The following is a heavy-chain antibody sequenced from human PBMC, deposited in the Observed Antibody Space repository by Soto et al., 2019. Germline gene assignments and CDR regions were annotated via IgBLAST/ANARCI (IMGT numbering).Heavy chain of an antibody. D-gene: IGHD3-16*02. CDR3: AKGYPDYYYYYGMDV. CDR1: GFTFSSYA. CDR2: ISGSGGST. Sequence: HPVGSLRLSCAASGFTFSSYAMSWVRQAPGKGLEWVSAISGSGGSTYYADSVKGRFTISRDNSKNTLYLQMNSLRAEDTAVYYCAKGYPDYYYYYGMDVWGQGTTVTVSS. V-gene: IGHV3-23*01. J-gene: IGHJ6*02.